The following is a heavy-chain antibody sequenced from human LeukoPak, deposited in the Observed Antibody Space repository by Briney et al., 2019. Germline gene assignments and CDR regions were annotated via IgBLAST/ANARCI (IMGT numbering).Heavy chain of an antibody. CDR1: GFTFSSYS. Sequence: GGSLRLSCAASGFTFSSYSMNWVRQAPGKGLERVSSISSSSSYIYYADSVKGRFTISRDNAKNSLYLQMNSLRAEDTAVYYCARGFYCSSTSCYNSPLFDYWGQGTLVTVSS. D-gene: IGHD2-2*01. CDR2: ISSSSSYI. CDR3: ARGFYCSSTSCYNSPLFDY. J-gene: IGHJ4*02. V-gene: IGHV3-21*01.